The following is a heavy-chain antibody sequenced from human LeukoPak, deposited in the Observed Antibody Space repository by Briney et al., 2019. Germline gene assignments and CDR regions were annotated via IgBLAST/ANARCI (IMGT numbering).Heavy chain of an antibody. Sequence: SETLTLTCTVSGGSISSYYWSWIRQPPGKGLEWIGYIYYSGSTNYNPSLKSRVTISVDTSKNQFSLKLSSVTAADTAVYYCARDGSGSSGWYNSEYSGQGTLVTVSS. CDR2: IYYSGST. CDR1: GGSISSYY. V-gene: IGHV4-59*01. D-gene: IGHD6-19*01. J-gene: IGHJ4*02. CDR3: ARDGSGSSGWYNSEY.